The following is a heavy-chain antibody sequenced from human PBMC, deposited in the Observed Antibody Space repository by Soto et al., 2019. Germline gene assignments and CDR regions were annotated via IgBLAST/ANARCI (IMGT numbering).Heavy chain of an antibody. CDR3: ARRITCSVDY. J-gene: IGHJ4*02. CDR2: IIGSGDYT. Sequence: EVQLLESGGGLVQPGGSLRLSCVASGFTFSIYNMNWVRQATGKRLEWVSVIIGSGDYTNYADSVKGRFTISRDNSKNALYLQMNSLRSEDTSVYFCARRITCSVDYWGQGTLVTVSS. CDR1: GFTFSIYN. V-gene: IGHV3-23*01. D-gene: IGHD1-20*01.